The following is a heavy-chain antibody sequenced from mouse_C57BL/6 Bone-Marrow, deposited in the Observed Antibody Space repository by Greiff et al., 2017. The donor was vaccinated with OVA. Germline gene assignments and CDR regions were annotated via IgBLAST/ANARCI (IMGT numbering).Heavy chain of an antibody. CDR1: GYTFTDHT. D-gene: IGHD2-2*01. CDR3: ARTRLWLMSY. Sequence: QVQLQQSDAELVKPGASVTISCKVSGYTFTDHTIHWMKQRPEQGLEWIGSIYPRDGSTTYNEKFKGKAILTADKSSSTAYMQLNSLTSEDSAVYFCARTRLWLMSYWGQGTTLTVSS. J-gene: IGHJ2*01. CDR2: IYPRDGST. V-gene: IGHV1-78*01.